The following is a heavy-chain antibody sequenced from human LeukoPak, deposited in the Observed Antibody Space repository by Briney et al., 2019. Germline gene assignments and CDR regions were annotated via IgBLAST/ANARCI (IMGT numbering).Heavy chain of an antibody. CDR1: GGSISSSNW. Sequence: SETLSLTCAVSGGSISSSNWWRGGRAPGGEGVEWIGEIYDSGSNKYKPSVKRRLTISGDKPTNHFSLKLSSLTAADTAVYYCAGSSGWYRWGQGTLVTVPS. J-gene: IGHJ4*02. V-gene: IGHV4-4*02. CDR3: AGSSGWYR. CDR2: IYDSGSN. D-gene: IGHD6-19*01.